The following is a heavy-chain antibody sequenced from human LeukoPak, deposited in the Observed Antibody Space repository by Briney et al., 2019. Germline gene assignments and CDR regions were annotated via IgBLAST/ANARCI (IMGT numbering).Heavy chain of an antibody. CDR2: IIPIFGTA. CDR1: GGTFSSYA. J-gene: IGHJ5*02. CDR3: ARGPGQFVRTPPRGWFDP. Sequence: ASVKVSCKASGGTFSSYAISWVRQAPGQGLEWMGGIIPIFGTANYAQKFQGRVTITADKSTSTAYMELSSLRSEDTAVYYCARGPGQFVRTPPRGWFDPWGQGTLVTVSS. V-gene: IGHV1-69*06. D-gene: IGHD6-6*01.